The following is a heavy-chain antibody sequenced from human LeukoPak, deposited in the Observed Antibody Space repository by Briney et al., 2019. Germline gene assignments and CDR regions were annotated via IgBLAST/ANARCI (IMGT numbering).Heavy chain of an antibody. V-gene: IGHV4-39*07. J-gene: IGHJ3*02. CDR2: IYYSGNT. Sequence: SETLSLTCTVSGGSISSSRYYWGWIRQPPGKGLEWIGGIYYSGNTYYNPSLKSRVTLSVDTSKNQFSLKLSSVTAADTAVYYCAREGYYDTSASGAFDIWGQGTMVTVSS. D-gene: IGHD3-22*01. CDR1: GGSISSSRYY. CDR3: AREGYYDTSASGAFDI.